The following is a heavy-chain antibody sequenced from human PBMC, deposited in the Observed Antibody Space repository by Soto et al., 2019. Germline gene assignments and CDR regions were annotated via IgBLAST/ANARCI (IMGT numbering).Heavy chain of an antibody. CDR3: ATVKITGLVDY. CDR1: GGSFSGYY. D-gene: IGHD2-8*02. CDR2: INHSGST. J-gene: IGHJ4*02. Sequence: SETLSLTCAVYGGSFSGYYWSWIRQPPGKGLEWIGEINHSGSTNYNPSLKSRVTISVDTSKNQFSLKLTSVTAADTAVYYCATVKITGLVDYWGQGTLVTGTS. V-gene: IGHV4-34*01.